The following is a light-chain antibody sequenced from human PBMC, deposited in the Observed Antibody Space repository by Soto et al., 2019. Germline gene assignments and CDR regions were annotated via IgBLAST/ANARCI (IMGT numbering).Light chain of an antibody. J-gene: IGKJ5*01. CDR2: DAS. CDR1: QGISSA. Sequence: AIPLTQSPSSLSASVGDRVTITCRASQGISSALAWYQQKPGKAPKLLIYDASSLERGVPARFSGSRSGTDFTLTIKSLQPEDFAAYYCQRFIIFGQGTRLEIK. V-gene: IGKV1-13*02. CDR3: QRFII.